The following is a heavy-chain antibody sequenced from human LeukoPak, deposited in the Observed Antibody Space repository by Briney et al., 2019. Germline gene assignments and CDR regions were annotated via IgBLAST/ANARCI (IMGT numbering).Heavy chain of an antibody. CDR2: ISSSSSYI. J-gene: IGHJ4*02. D-gene: IGHD3-22*01. CDR3: TTDGQTYYYDSSGYHPYFDY. V-gene: IGHV3-21*01. CDR1: GFTFSSYS. Sequence: PGGSLRLSCAASGFTFSSYSMNWVRQAPGKGLEWDSSISSSSSYIYYADSVKGRFTISRDNAKNSLYLQMNSLRAEDTAVYYCTTDGQTYYYDSSGYHPYFDYWGQGTLVTVSS.